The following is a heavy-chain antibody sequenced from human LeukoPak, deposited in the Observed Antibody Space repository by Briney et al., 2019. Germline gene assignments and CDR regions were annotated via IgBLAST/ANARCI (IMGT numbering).Heavy chain of an antibody. Sequence: SETLSLTCSVSGGSISSTGYYWGWIRQPPGKGLEWIGSFYYSGNTYYNPSLKRRIIISEDTSKNQFSLKLSSVTAADTAVYYCASRSLDWSKDYWGQGTLVTVSS. CDR2: FYYSGNT. CDR3: ASRSLDWSKDY. J-gene: IGHJ4*02. CDR1: GGSISSTGYY. V-gene: IGHV4-39*01. D-gene: IGHD3/OR15-3a*01.